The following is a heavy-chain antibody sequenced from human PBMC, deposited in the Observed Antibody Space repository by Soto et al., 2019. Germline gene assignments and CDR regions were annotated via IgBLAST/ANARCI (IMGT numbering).Heavy chain of an antibody. J-gene: IGHJ4*02. CDR1: GGSISSYY. D-gene: IGHD3-22*01. CDR2: IYYSGST. V-gene: IGHV4-59*01. CDR3: ARDLGGDSSGYYYVAY. Sequence: QVQLQESGPGLVKPSETLSLTCTVSGGSISSYYWSWIRQPPGKGLEWIGYIYYSGSTKYNPSLKRRVTIAVDTSKNQFCLKLSSVNAADTALYYGARDLGGDSSGYYYVAYWGQGTRVTVSS.